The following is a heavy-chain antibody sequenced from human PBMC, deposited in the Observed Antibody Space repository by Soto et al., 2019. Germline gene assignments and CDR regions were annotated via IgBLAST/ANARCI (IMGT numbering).Heavy chain of an antibody. CDR1: GYSFTTYG. CDR2: ISGYNGNT. CDR3: AREGPAPYYYYGMDV. V-gene: IGHV1-18*01. Sequence: QVQLVQSRGEVKKPGASVKVSCKTSGYSFTTYGISWVRQAPGQGLEWMGWISGYNGNTNYAQNLQGRVTMTTDTSKSTAYMELRRLRSDDTAVYYCAREGPAPYYYYGMDVWGQGSTVTVSS. J-gene: IGHJ6*02.